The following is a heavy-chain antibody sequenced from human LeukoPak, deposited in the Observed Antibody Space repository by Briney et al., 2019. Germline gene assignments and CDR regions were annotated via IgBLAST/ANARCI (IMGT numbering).Heavy chain of an antibody. CDR3: ARVGKDYYYMDV. J-gene: IGHJ6*03. CDR1: GYTFTGYY. V-gene: IGHV1-2*02. Sequence: DSVKVSCKASGYTFTGYYMHWVRQAPGQGLEWMGWINPNSGGTNYAQKFQGRVTMTRDTSISTAYMELSRLRSDDTAVYYCARVGKDYYYMDVWGKGTTVTVSS. CDR2: INPNSGGT.